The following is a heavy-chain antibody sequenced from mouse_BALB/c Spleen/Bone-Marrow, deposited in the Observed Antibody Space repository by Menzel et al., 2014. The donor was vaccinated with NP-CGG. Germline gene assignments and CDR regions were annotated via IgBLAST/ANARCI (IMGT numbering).Heavy chain of an antibody. Sequence: EVQLQQSGAELVKPGASVKLSCTASGFNIKDTYMHWVKQRPEQGLEWIGRIDPANGNTKYDPKFQGKATITADTSSNTAYLQLSSLTSEDTAVYYCALYYVYDVGYWGQGTTLTVSS. J-gene: IGHJ2*01. D-gene: IGHD2-2*01. V-gene: IGHV14-3*02. CDR3: ALYYVYDVGY. CDR1: GFNIKDTY. CDR2: IDPANGNT.